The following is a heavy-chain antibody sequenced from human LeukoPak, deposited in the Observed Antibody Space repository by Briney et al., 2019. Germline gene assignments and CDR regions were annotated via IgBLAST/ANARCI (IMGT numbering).Heavy chain of an antibody. V-gene: IGHV3-48*03. CDR1: GFTFSSYE. CDR2: ISSSGGTI. CDR3: ARDPVLDY. D-gene: IGHD4-17*01. J-gene: IGHJ4*02. Sequence: GSLRLSCAASGFTFSSYEMNWVRQAPGKGLEWVSYISSSGGTIYYADSVKGRFTISRDNAKNSLYLQMNSLRAEDAAVYYCARDPVLDYWGQGTLVTVSS.